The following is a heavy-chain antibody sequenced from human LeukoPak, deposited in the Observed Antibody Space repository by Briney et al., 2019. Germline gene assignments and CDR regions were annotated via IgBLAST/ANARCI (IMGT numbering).Heavy chain of an antibody. CDR2: IYYSGST. V-gene: IGHV4-39*01. CDR1: GGSISSSSYY. Sequence: SETLSLTCTVSGGSISSSSYYWGWIRQPPGKGLEWIGSIYYSGSTYYNPSLKSRVTISVDTSKNQFSLKLSSVTAADTAVYYCARHDSSGLDYWGQGTLVTVSS. J-gene: IGHJ4*02. CDR3: ARHDSSGLDY. D-gene: IGHD6-6*01.